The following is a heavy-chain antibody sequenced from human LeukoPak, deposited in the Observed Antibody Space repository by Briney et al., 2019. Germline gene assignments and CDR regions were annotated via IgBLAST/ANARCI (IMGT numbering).Heavy chain of an antibody. CDR3: AKDLEQYSSSWYDRPAYYFDY. D-gene: IGHD6-13*01. Sequence: PGGSLRLSCAGSGFTFSNYAMSWVRQAPGKGLEWVSAISHSSSGTYYVDSVKGRFTISRDNSKNTLYLQMNSLRAEDTAVYYCAKDLEQYSSSWYDRPAYYFDYWGQGTLVTVSS. CDR2: ISHSSSGT. CDR1: GFTFSNYA. V-gene: IGHV3-23*01. J-gene: IGHJ4*02.